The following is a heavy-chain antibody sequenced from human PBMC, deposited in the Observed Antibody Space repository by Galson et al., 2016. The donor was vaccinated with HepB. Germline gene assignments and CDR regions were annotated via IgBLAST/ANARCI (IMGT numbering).Heavy chain of an antibody. CDR1: GYTLTSYD. CDR2: MNPNSGNT. CDR3: ARGGAAGAVYYYYYAMDV. Sequence: CKASGYTLTSYDINWVRQATGQGLEWMGWMNPNSGNTGYAQKFQGRVTMTRDTSISTAYMELNSLRSDDTAVYYRARGGAAGAVYYYYYAMDVWGQGTTVTVSS. V-gene: IGHV1-8*01. J-gene: IGHJ6*02. D-gene: IGHD3-16*01.